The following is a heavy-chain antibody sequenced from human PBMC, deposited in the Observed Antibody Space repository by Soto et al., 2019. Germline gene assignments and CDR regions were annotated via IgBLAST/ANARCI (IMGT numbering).Heavy chain of an antibody. CDR2: INPNSGGT. CDR3: VYFGYYNFTAKNYYYYGMDV. CDR1: GYTFTGYY. D-gene: IGHD3-9*01. J-gene: IGHJ6*02. V-gene: IGHV1-2*02. Sequence: ASVKVSCKASGYTFTGYYMHWVRQAPGQGLEWMGWINPNSGGTNYAQKFQGRVTVTRDTSISTAYMELSRLRSDDTAVYYCVYFGYYNFTAKNYYYYGMDVWGQGTTVTVSS.